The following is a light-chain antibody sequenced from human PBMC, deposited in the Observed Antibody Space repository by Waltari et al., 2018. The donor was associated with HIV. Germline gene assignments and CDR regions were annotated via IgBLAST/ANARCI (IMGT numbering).Light chain of an antibody. V-gene: IGKV4-1*01. CDR2: LAF. J-gene: IGKJ3*01. CDR3: QQYHSSPFT. Sequence: DIVMTQSPDSLAVSLGERATINCKSSQSVLYNSNNKNYLAWYQQKPGQPPKLLIYLAFTRESGVPDRFSGSGSGTDFTLTISSLQAEDVAVYYCQQYHSSPFTFGPGTKVDIK. CDR1: QSVLYNSNNKNY.